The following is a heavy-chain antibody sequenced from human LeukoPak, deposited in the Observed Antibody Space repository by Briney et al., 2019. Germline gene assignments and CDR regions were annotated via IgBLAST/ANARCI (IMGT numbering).Heavy chain of an antibody. D-gene: IGHD1-26*01. CDR3: AGGGATNMFLQDWFDP. CDR2: INPSGGST. V-gene: IGHV1-46*01. J-gene: IGHJ5*02. Sequence: ASVKVSCKASGYTFTSYYMHWVRQAPGRGLEWMGIINPSGGSTSYAQKSQGRVTMARDTSTSTVYMELSSLRSEDTAVYYCAGGGATNMFLQDWFDPWGQGTLVTVSS. CDR1: GYTFTSYY.